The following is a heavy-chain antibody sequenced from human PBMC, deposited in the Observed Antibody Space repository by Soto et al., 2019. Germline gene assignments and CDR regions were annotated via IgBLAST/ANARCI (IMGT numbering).Heavy chain of an antibody. J-gene: IGHJ4*02. V-gene: IGHV3-11*06. CDR3: ARSSGSYWWEFDY. CDR2: ISSSGNYA. Sequence: QVQLVESGGGLVKPAGSLRLSCAASGFTFSDYCMSWIRQAPGKGLEWISYISSSGNYADYADSMKGRFSISRDNAKNSLYLQVHSLRAEDTAVYYCARSSGSYWWEFDYWGQGTLVTVSS. CDR1: GFTFSDYC. D-gene: IGHD3-10*01.